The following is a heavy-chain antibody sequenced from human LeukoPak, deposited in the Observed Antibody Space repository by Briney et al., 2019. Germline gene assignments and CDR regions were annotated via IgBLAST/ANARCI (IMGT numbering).Heavy chain of an antibody. CDR1: GGTFSSYA. Sequence: SVKVSXKASGGTFSSYATSWVRQAPGQGREWMGGIIPIFGTANYAQKFQGRVTITADESTSTAYMELSSLRSEDTAVYYCGRKTGSPQYYYYMDVWGKGTTVTVSS. CDR3: GRKTGSPQYYYYMDV. V-gene: IGHV1-69*01. J-gene: IGHJ6*03. CDR2: IIPIFGTA. D-gene: IGHD1-14*01.